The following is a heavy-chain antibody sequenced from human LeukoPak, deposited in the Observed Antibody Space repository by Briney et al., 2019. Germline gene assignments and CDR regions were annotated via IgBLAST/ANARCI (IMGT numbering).Heavy chain of an antibody. CDR3: ARTLWFRDDAFDI. CDR2: INHSGST. CDR1: GGSFSGYY. V-gene: IGHV4-34*01. D-gene: IGHD3-10*01. J-gene: IGHJ3*02. Sequence: SETLSLTCAVYGGSFSGYYWSWIRQPPGKELEWIGEINHSGSTNYNPSLKSRVTISVDTSKNQFSLKLSSVTAADTAVYYCARTLWFRDDAFDIWGQGTMVTVSS.